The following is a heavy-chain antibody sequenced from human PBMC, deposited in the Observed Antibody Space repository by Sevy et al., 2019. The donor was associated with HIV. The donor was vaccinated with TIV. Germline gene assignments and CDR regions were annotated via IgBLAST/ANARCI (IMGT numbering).Heavy chain of an antibody. CDR3: AGENAWGRGYS. CDR2: IYYNGHI. D-gene: IGHD1-26*01. CDR1: GGSITSLY. J-gene: IGHJ4*02. V-gene: IGHV4-59*08. Sequence: SETLSLTCTVSGGSITSLYWNWIRQPPGKGLEWMSNIYYNGHINYNPSLKNRVTLSLDTSKNQFSLRLSSVTAADTAMYYCAGENAWGRGYSWGQGTLVTVSS.